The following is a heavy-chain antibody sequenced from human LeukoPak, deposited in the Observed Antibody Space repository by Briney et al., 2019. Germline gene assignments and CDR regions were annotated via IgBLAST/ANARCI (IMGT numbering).Heavy chain of an antibody. Sequence: SETLSLTCTASGGSISSYYWSWIRQPPGKGLEWMGYIYYSGGTNYNPYINSRSIISTDTSNNKFSFKLRSGSTADTAVYYCGGGPPTDPAADFVYGGQRTLVTVSS. J-gene: IGHJ4*02. V-gene: IGHV4-59*01. CDR2: IYYSGGT. CDR3: GGGPPTDPAADFVY. D-gene: IGHD6-13*01. CDR1: GGSISSYY.